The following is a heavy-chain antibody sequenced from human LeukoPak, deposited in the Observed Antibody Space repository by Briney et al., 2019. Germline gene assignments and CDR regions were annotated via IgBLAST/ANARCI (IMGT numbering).Heavy chain of an antibody. V-gene: IGHV1-2*02. CDR2: IKANSGDT. CDR1: GYNFTAYY. Sequence: ASVKVSCKASGYNFTAYYLHWVRQAPGQGLEWMGWIKANSGDTNYAQKFQGRVTMTRDTSISTVYMELSRLTSDDTAVYYCTRVGDDYPYWGQGTLVTVSS. D-gene: IGHD5-24*01. CDR3: TRVGDDYPY. J-gene: IGHJ4*02.